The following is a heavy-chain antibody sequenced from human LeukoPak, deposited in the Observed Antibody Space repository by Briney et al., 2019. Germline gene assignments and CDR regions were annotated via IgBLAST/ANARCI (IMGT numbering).Heavy chain of an antibody. V-gene: IGHV3-23*01. CDR2: ISGSGGST. Sequence: GGSLRLSCAASGFTFSSYAMSWVRQAPGKGLEWVSAISGSGGSTYYADSVKGRFTISRDNSKNTLYLQMNSLRAEDTAVYYCAKGPAFYYDSSGSYFDFWGQGTLVTVSS. CDR3: AKGPAFYYDSSGSYFDF. CDR1: GFTFSSYA. D-gene: IGHD3-22*01. J-gene: IGHJ4*02.